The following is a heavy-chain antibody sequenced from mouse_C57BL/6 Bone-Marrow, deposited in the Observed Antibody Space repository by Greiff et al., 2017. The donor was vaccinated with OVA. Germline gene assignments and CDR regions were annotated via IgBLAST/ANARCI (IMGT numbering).Heavy chain of an antibody. J-gene: IGHJ2*01. D-gene: IGHD1-1*01. V-gene: IGHV1-55*01. CDR2: IYPGSGST. CDR3: ARTSITTVVAPFDY. Sequence: VKLQQPGAELVKPGASVKMSCKASGYTFTSYWITWVKQRPGQGLEWIGDIYPGSGSTNYNEKFKSKATLTVDTSSSTAYMQLSSLTSEDSAVYDGARTSITTVVAPFDYWGQGTTLTVSA. CDR1: GYTFTSYW.